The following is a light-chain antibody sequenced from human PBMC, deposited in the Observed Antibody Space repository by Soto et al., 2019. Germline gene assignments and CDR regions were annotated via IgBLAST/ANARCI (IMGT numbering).Light chain of an antibody. CDR1: HSISSH. CDR2: TAS. Sequence: DIRMTQSPSSLSASVGDTVTITCRASHSISSHLNWYQQKPGKAPNLLMYTASNLQSGVPSRFSGSGSGTDFTLTISSLQPEDFATYYCQQSYSTPISFGQGTRLEIK. CDR3: QQSYSTPIS. J-gene: IGKJ5*01. V-gene: IGKV1-39*01.